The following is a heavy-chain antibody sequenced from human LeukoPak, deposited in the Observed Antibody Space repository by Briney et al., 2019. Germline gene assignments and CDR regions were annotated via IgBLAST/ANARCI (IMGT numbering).Heavy chain of an antibody. CDR2: MNPNSGSS. CDR3: ARGRSTGYPYYFEY. CDR1: GYTFTSYD. J-gene: IGHJ4*02. D-gene: IGHD5-12*01. Sequence: ASVKVSCKASGYTFTSYDINWVRQATGQGLEWMGWMNPNSGSSGYAQKFQGRVTITRNTSISTAYMELSGLRSEDAAAYYCARGRSTGYPYYFEYWGQGTLVTVSS. V-gene: IGHV1-8*03.